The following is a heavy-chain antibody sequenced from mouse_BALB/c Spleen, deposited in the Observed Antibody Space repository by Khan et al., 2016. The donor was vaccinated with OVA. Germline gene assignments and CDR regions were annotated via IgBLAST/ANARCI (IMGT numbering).Heavy chain of an antibody. Sequence: VQLQESGPELVKPGASVKMSCKASGYTFTDYVMNWVKQRNGQGLEWIGQIYPGGDTTYYNEKFKGKATLTADRSSSTAYMQLSNLTSEDSALYFCARAGWDVFAYWGQGTLVTVSA. CDR2: IYPGGDTT. CDR1: GYTFTDYV. CDR3: ARAGWDVFAY. J-gene: IGHJ3*01. D-gene: IGHD4-1*01. V-gene: IGHV1-77*01.